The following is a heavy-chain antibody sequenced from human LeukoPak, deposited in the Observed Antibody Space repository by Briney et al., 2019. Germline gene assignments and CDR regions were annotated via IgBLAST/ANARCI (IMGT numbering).Heavy chain of an antibody. D-gene: IGHD4-17*01. CDR2: ISGSGGST. Sequence: PGGSLRLSRAASGFTFSSYAMSWVRQAPGKGLEWVSAISGSGGSTYYADSVKGRFTISRDNSKNTLYLQMNSLRAEDTAVYYCAKVDYGDLYYFDYWGQGTLVTVSS. CDR1: GFTFSSYA. V-gene: IGHV3-23*01. CDR3: AKVDYGDLYYFDY. J-gene: IGHJ4*02.